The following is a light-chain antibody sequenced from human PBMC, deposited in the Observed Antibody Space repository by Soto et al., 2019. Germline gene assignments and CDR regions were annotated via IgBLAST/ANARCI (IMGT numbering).Light chain of an antibody. CDR3: QQYSSYYT. Sequence: DIQMTQSPSTLSASVGDRVTITCRASQSISSWLAWYQQKPDKAPKLLIYKASSLESGVPSRFSGSGSGTEFTLTISSLQPDDFATYYCQQYSSYYTFGQGTKVDIK. J-gene: IGKJ2*01. CDR1: QSISSW. CDR2: KAS. V-gene: IGKV1-5*03.